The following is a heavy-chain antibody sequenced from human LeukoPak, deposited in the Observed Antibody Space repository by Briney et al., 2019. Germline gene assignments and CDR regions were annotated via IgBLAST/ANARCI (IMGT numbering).Heavy chain of an antibody. V-gene: IGHV1-69*05. J-gene: IGHJ3*02. D-gene: IGHD6-13*01. CDR1: GGTFSSYA. CDR2: IIPIFGTA. CDR3: AAWVGSSFQEAFDI. Sequence: ASVKVSCKASGGTFSSYAISWVRQAPGQGLEWMGGIIPIFGTANYAQKFQGRVTITTDESTSTAYMELSSLRSEDTAVYYCAAWVGSSFQEAFDIWGQGTMVTVSS.